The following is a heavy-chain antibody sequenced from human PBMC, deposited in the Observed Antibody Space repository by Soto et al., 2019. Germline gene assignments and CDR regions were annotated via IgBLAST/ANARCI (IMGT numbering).Heavy chain of an antibody. V-gene: IGHV3-23*01. Sequence: EVQLLESGGGLVRPGGSLTLSCAASTFTFSNYAMNWVRQAPGKGLEWVSVVSGNGNTTYYADSVKGRFTVSRDNSKKTLYLQMNSLRAEDTAIYYCTRGATMLRGLIVNSWFDPWGQGTLVTVSS. D-gene: IGHD3-10*01. CDR3: TRGATMLRGLIVNSWFDP. J-gene: IGHJ5*02. CDR2: VSGNGNTT. CDR1: TFTFSNYA.